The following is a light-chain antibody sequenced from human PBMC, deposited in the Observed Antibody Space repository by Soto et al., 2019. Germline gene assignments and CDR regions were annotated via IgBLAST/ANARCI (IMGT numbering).Light chain of an antibody. V-gene: IGLV2-23*02. Sequence: QSALTQPASVSGSPGQSITISCTGTSSDVGSYNIVSWYQQHPGKAPKLMIYEVSKRPSGVSNRFSGSKSGNTASLTISGLQAEDEADYYCCSYAGSSTSLYVFGTGTKVTVL. J-gene: IGLJ1*01. CDR1: SSDVGSYNI. CDR3: CSYAGSSTSLYV. CDR2: EVS.